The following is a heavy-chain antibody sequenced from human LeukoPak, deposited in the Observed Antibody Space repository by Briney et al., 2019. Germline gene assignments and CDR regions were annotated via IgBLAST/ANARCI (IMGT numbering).Heavy chain of an antibody. J-gene: IGHJ4*02. V-gene: IGHV3-11*04. CDR1: GFTFSDSY. CDR2: ISNSGSSI. CDR3: GRGHWGLDY. D-gene: IGHD7-27*01. Sequence: GGSLRLSCAASGFTFSDSYMTWIRQAPGKGLEWVSYISNSGSSIYYADSVKGLFTTSRDNAKSSLYLQMNSLRAEDTAVYYCGRGHWGLDYWGQGALVTVSS.